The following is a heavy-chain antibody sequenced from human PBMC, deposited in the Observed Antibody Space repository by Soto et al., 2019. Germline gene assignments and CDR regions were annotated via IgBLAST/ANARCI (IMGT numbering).Heavy chain of an antibody. V-gene: IGHV1-18*01. D-gene: IGHD4-17*01. CDR2: ISSYNDNT. J-gene: IGHJ3*02. Sequence: QVQLVQSGAEVKKPGASVKVSCKASGYTFTDFGISWVRQAPGQGLEWMGWISSYNDNTDYSQNVQGRVTMNNDTSTSTAYMELRSLGSEDTAVYYCERTDYADAFDIWGQGTMVTVSS. CDR1: GYTFTDFG. CDR3: ERTDYADAFDI.